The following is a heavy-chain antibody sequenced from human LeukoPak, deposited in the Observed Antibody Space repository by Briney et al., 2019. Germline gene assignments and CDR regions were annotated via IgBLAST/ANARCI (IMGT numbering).Heavy chain of an antibody. V-gene: IGHV3-30-3*01. Sequence: PGGSLRLSCAASGFTFSSYAMHWVRQAPGKGLEWVAVISYDGSNKYYADSVKGRFTTSRDNSKNTLYLQMNSLRAEDTAVYYCARPGGVIAAAGFYWFDPWGQGTLVTVSS. CDR1: GFTFSSYA. CDR2: ISYDGSNK. D-gene: IGHD6-13*01. CDR3: ARPGGVIAAAGFYWFDP. J-gene: IGHJ5*02.